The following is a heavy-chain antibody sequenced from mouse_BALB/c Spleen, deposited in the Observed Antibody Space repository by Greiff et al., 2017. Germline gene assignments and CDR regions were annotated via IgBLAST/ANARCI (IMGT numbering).Heavy chain of an antibody. CDR2: IDPENGDT. CDR3: NAVTAVAY. Sequence: VQLQQSGAELVRSGASVKLSCTASGFNIKDYYMHWVKQRPEQGLEWIGWIDPENGDTEYAPKFQGKATMTADTSSNTAYLQLSSLTSEDTAVYYCNAVTAVAYWGQGTLVTVSA. CDR1: GFNIKDYY. J-gene: IGHJ3*01. D-gene: IGHD1-2*01. V-gene: IGHV14-4*02.